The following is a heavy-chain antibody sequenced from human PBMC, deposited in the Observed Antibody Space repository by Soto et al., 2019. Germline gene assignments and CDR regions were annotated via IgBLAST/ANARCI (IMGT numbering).Heavy chain of an antibody. Sequence: SEPLSLTWAVYGASFSGYYWSWIRPPPGKGLEWIGEINHSGSTNFNPSLKSRVTISVDTSKNQFSLKLSSVTAADTAVYYCAKSPYSSSWYRGHYGMDVWGQGTTVTVS. CDR1: GASFSGYY. V-gene: IGHV4-34*01. CDR3: AKSPYSSSWYRGHYGMDV. J-gene: IGHJ6*02. CDR2: INHSGST. D-gene: IGHD6-13*01.